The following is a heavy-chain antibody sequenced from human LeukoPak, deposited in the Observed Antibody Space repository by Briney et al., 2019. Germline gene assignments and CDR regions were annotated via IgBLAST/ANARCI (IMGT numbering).Heavy chain of an antibody. V-gene: IGHV1-8*01. J-gene: IGHJ4*02. D-gene: IGHD5-24*01. Sequence: ASVKVSCKASGYTFTSYDINWVRQATGQGLEWMGWMNPNSGNTGYAQKFRGRVTMTRNTSISTAYVELSSLRSEDTAVYYCARGPQDGYNRHEEGYWGQGTLVTVSS. CDR3: ARGPQDGYNRHEEGY. CDR1: GYTFTSYD. CDR2: MNPNSGNT.